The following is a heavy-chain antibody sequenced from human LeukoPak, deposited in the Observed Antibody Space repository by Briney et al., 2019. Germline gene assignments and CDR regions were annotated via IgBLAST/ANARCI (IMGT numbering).Heavy chain of an antibody. Sequence: SETLSLXCTVSGGSISSYYRSWIRQPAGKGLEWIGRIYTSGSTNYNPSLKSRVTMSVDTSKNQFSLRLSSVTAADTAVYYCARHKTDYYDAFDIWGQGTMVTVSS. CDR1: GGSISSYY. J-gene: IGHJ3*02. V-gene: IGHV4-4*07. D-gene: IGHD3-10*01. CDR3: ARHKTDYYDAFDI. CDR2: IYTSGST.